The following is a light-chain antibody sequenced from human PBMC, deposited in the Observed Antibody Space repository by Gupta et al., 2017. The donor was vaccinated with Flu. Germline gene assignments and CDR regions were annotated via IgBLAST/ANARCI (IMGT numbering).Light chain of an antibody. J-gene: IGLJ1*01. CDR2: DVS. V-gene: IGLV2-11*01. Sequence: TTSDGGGYDDVSCYQFHPGTAPNLMFYDVSKRSSGVPDCFSGSKSGNTASLTISGLQAEDEAYYYGGSDAGTYTYVFATGTRVTVL. CDR1: TSDGGGYDD. CDR3: GSDAGTYTYV.